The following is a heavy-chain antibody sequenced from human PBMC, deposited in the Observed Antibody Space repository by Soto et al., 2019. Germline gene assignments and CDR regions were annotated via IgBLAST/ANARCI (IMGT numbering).Heavy chain of an antibody. D-gene: IGHD5-18*01. CDR1: GGTFSSYA. CDR3: ARGPTAPYYYYYGMDV. Sequence: QVQLVQSGAEVKKPGSSVKVSCKASGGTFSSYAISWVRQAPGQGLEWMGGIIPIFGTANYAQEFQGRVTITADESTSTAYMELSSLRSEDTAVYYCARGPTAPYYYYYGMDVWGQGTTVTVSS. V-gene: IGHV1-69*01. CDR2: IIPIFGTA. J-gene: IGHJ6*02.